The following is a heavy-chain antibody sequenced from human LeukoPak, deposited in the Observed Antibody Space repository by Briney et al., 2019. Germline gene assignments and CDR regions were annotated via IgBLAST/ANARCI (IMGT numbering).Heavy chain of an antibody. D-gene: IGHD5-18*01. CDR3: AKALGYSYGWAFDY. CDR2: ISWNSGSI. CDR1: GFTFSSYA. V-gene: IGHV3-9*01. J-gene: IGHJ4*02. Sequence: GGSLRLSCAAPGFTFSSYAMSWVRQAPGKGLEWVSGISWNSGSIGYADSVKGRFTISRDNAKNSLYLQMNSLRAEDTALYYCAKALGYSYGWAFDYWGQGTLVTVSS.